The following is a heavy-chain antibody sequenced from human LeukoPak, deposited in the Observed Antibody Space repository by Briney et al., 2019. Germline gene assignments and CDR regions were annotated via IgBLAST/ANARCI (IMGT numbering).Heavy chain of an antibody. CDR1: AFSVSNNH. CDR2: IYVGGST. J-gene: IGHJ3*02. D-gene: IGHD6-13*01. CDR3: ARAGYMGVDQAGSFDI. V-gene: IGHV3-66*01. Sequence: QPGGSLRLSCAASAFSVSNNHMSWVRQAQGKGLEWVSTIYVGGSTYYADSVKGRFAISRDNSKNTVYPQMNSLRAEDTAVYFCARAGYMGVDQAGSFDIWGQGTMVTVS.